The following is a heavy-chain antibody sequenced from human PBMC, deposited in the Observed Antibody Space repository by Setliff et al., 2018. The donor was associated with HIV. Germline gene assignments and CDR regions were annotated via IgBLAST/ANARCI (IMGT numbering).Heavy chain of an antibody. Sequence: SGPTLVNPTQTLTLTCTFSGFSFSTNGVGVGWIRQPPGKALEWLALIHWDDDKLYNPSLKTRLTVTKDTSKSQVVLTMTNMDPVDTATYYCARMGEQWVAFDYWGLGTLVTVSS. CDR1: GFSFSTNGVG. J-gene: IGHJ4*02. V-gene: IGHV2-5*02. CDR2: IHWDDDK. CDR3: ARMGEQWVAFDY. D-gene: IGHD6-19*01.